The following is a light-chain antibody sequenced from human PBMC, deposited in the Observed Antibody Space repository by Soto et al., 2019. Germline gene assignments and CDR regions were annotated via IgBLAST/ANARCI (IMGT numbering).Light chain of an antibody. CDR3: QQYNSYWT. CDR2: KAS. Sequence: DIQMTQSPSTLSASVGDRVTITCRASHSISSGLAWYQQKPGKAPKLLIYKASSLESGVPSRFSGSGSGTEFTLTISSLQPDDFAAYYCQQYNSYWTFGQGTKVAIK. CDR1: HSISSG. J-gene: IGKJ1*01. V-gene: IGKV1-5*03.